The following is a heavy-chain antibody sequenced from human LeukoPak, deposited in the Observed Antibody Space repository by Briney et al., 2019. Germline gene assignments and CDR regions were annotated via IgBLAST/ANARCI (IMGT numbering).Heavy chain of an antibody. V-gene: IGHV4-39*01. Sequence: PSETLSLTCTFSGGSISSSSYYWGWIRQPPGKGLEWIGSIHYSGSTSYNPSLKSRVTISVDTSKNQFSLRLSSVTAADTAVYYCASQTATLRCEDYWGQGTLVTVSS. CDR3: ASQTATLRCEDY. D-gene: IGHD2-15*01. CDR1: GGSISSSSYY. CDR2: IHYSGST. J-gene: IGHJ4*02.